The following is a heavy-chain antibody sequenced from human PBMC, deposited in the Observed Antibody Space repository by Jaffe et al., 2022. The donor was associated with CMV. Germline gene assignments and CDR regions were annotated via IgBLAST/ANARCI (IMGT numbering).Heavy chain of an antibody. Sequence: QVQLQESGPGLVKPSETLSLTCFVSGGSFSSGGYFWGWVRQPPGRGPEYIGTVYYTGTTYYNPSLAGRVSISVDRSNNRFFLSLTSVTAADTAVYYCARDYGEGIRGDAFDVWSQGTLVTVST. CDR1: GGSFSSGGYF. CDR3: ARDYGEGIRGDAFDV. J-gene: IGHJ3*01. D-gene: IGHD4-17*01. V-gene: IGHV4-39*02. CDR2: VYYTGTT.